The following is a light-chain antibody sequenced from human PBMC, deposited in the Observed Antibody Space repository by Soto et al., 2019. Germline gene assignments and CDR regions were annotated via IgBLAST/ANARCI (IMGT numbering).Light chain of an antibody. V-gene: IGKV1-33*01. CDR3: EQYDNPSLT. J-gene: IGKJ4*01. Sequence: DIQMTQSPSSLSASVGDRVTITCQASQDISNYLNWYQQKPGKAPKLLIYDASNLETGVPSRFSGSGSGTDFTFTISSLHPEYIATDYCEQYDNPSLTIDGGA. CDR1: QDISNY. CDR2: DAS.